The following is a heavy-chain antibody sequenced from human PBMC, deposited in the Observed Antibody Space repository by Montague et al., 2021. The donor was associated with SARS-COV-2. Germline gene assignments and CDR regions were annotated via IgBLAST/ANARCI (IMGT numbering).Heavy chain of an antibody. CDR1: GDSVSSNSAT. CDR3: ARERWAVGVSFDY. D-gene: IGHD1-26*01. J-gene: IGHJ4*02. V-gene: IGHV6-1*01. CDR2: TYYRSRWSN. Sequence: CAISGDSVSSNSATWHWIRQSSSRGLEWLGRTYYRSRWSNDYAVSVRSRIIINPDTSTSQFSLQLSSVTPEDTAVYFCARERWAVGVSFDYWGQGTLVTVSS.